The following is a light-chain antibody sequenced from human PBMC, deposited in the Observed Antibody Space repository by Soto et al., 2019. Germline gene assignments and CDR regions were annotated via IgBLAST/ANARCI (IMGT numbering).Light chain of an antibody. Sequence: EIVLTQSPATLSLSPGERATLSCRASRSVTTFLAWYQQKPGQAPRLLLYDASKRATGVPTRFSGSGSGTDFTLTISSLEPEDFAVYYCQQRTNWPLTFGRGTKVERK. V-gene: IGKV3-11*01. J-gene: IGKJ4*01. CDR3: QQRTNWPLT. CDR2: DAS. CDR1: RSVTTF.